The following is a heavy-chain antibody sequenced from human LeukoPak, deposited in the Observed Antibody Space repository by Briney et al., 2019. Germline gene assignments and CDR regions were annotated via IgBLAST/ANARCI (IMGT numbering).Heavy chain of an antibody. CDR3: ARSGTHRIAAAGTFVAGRNLTPRNNWFDP. D-gene: IGHD6-13*01. J-gene: IGHJ5*02. CDR1: GGSISSGSYY. CDR2: IYTSGST. V-gene: IGHV4-61*02. Sequence: PSETLSLTCTVSGGSISSGSYYWSWIRQPAGKGLEWIGRIYTSGSTNYNPSLKSRVTISVDTSKNQFSLKLSSVTAADTAVYYCARSGTHRIAAAGTFVAGRNLTPRNNWFDPWGQGTLVTVSS.